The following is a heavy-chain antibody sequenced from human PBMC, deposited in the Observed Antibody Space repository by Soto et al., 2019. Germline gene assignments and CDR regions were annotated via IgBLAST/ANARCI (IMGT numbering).Heavy chain of an antibody. V-gene: IGHV3-30*18. D-gene: IGHD1-26*01. Sequence: QVQLVESGGGVVQPGRSLRLSCAASGFTFSSYGMHWVRQAPGKGLEWVAVISYDGSNEYYADSVKGRFTISRDKSKKTLYLQMNRLRAEDRAVYCCAKDDGGSSYFDYWGQGTLVTVS. CDR1: GFTFSSYG. J-gene: IGHJ4*02. CDR3: AKDDGGSSYFDY. CDR2: ISYDGSNE.